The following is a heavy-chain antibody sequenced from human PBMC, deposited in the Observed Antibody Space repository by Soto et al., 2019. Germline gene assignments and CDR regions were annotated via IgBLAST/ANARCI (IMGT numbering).Heavy chain of an antibody. D-gene: IGHD5-18*01. CDR2: IYYSGST. Sequence: SETLSLTCAVYGRSFSGYYWSWIRQHPGKGLERIGYIYYSGSTYYNPSLKSRVTISVDTSKNQFSLKLSSVTAADTAVYYCARDGPGRNSYGFDYWGQGTLVTVSS. CDR3: ARDGPGRNSYGFDY. CDR1: GRSFSGYY. V-gene: IGHV4-31*11. J-gene: IGHJ4*02.